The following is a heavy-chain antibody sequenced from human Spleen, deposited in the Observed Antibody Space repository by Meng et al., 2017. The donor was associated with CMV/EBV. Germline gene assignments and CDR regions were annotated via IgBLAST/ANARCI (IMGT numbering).Heavy chain of an antibody. CDR1: GFTFDDYA. CDR2: ISWNSGTI. Sequence: GGSLRLSCAASGFTFDDYAMHWDRQAPGKGLEWVSGISWNSGTIGYADSVKGRFTISRDNAKNSLYLQMNSLRAEDTALYYCAKESSGSGDLYWGQGTLVTVSS. D-gene: IGHD6-19*01. V-gene: IGHV3-9*01. J-gene: IGHJ4*02. CDR3: AKESSGSGDLY.